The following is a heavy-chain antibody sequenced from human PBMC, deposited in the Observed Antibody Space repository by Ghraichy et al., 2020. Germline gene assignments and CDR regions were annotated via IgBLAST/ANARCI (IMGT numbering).Heavy chain of an antibody. V-gene: IGHV3-7*03. CDR3: ARDSLYYDFWSGWDDFDY. CDR1: GFTFSSYW. Sequence: LSLTCAASGFTFSSYWMSWVRQAPGKGLEWVANIKQDGSEKYYVDSVKGRFTISRDNAKNSLYLQMNSLRAEDTAVYYCARDSLYYDFWSGWDDFDYWGQGTLVTVSS. CDR2: IKQDGSEK. J-gene: IGHJ4*02. D-gene: IGHD3-3*01.